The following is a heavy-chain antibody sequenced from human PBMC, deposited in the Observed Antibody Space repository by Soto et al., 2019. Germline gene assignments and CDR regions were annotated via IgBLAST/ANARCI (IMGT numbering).Heavy chain of an antibody. CDR1: GGSISSGGYS. CDR3: ARGPPLGY. J-gene: IGHJ4*02. CDR2: IYHSGST. Sequence: PSETLSLTCAVSGGSISSGGYSWNWIRQPPGKGLECIGYIYHSGSTYYSPSLKSRVTISVDRSKNQFSLKLSSVTAADTAVYYCARGPPLGYWGQGTLVTVSS. V-gene: IGHV4-30-2*01.